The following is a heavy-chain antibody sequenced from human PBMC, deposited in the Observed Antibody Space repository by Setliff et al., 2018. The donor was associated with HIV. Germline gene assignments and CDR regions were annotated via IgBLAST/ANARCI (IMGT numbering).Heavy chain of an antibody. Sequence: SATLSLTCAVYGGSFSGYYWSWIRQPPGKGLEWIGEINHSGSTNYNPSRKSRVTLSVDTSKNQFSLKLSCVTAAGTAVYYCGGIPYGSGSFGWFDPWGRGTLVTVSS. J-gene: IGHJ5*02. CDR3: GGIPYGSGSFGWFDP. D-gene: IGHD3-10*01. CDR1: GGSFSGYY. V-gene: IGHV4-34*07. CDR2: INHSGST.